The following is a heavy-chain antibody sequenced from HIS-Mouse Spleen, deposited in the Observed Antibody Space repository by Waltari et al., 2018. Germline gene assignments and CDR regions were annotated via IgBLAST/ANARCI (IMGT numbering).Heavy chain of an antibody. J-gene: IGHJ3*02. D-gene: IGHD7-27*01. CDR1: GFTFSSYS. V-gene: IGHV3-21*01. CDR3: ARRLLTGDAFDI. Sequence: EVQLVQSGGGLVKPGGSLRLSGAASGFTFSSYSMNWVRRAPGKGLEWVSSISSSSSYIYYADSVKGRFTISRDNAKNSLYLQMNSLRAEDTAVYYCARRLLTGDAFDIWGQGTMVTVSS. CDR2: ISSSSSYI.